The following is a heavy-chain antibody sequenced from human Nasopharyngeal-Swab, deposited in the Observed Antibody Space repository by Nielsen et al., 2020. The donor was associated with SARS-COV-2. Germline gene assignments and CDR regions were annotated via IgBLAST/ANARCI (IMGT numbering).Heavy chain of an antibody. V-gene: IGHV3-48*02. CDR1: EFTIGRTG. CDR3: ARDVAIVGATLEN. J-gene: IGHJ4*02. Sequence: GGSLRLSCTASEFTIGRTGMNWVRQAPGKGLEWVAYISSSSSTSYYADSVKGRFTISRDNPKNSLYLQMNSLRDEDTSLYYCARDVAIVGATLENWGQGTLVTVSS. CDR2: ISSSSSTS. D-gene: IGHD1-26*01.